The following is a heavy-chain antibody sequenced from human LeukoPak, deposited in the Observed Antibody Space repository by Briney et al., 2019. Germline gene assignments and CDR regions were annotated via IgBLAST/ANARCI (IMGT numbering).Heavy chain of an antibody. CDR3: ARFQAMVRGVMKGWFDP. D-gene: IGHD3-10*01. CDR2: IYYSGGT. Sequence: SETLSLTCTVSGGSISSSSYYWGWIRQPPGKGLEWIGSIYYSGGTYYNPSLKSRVTISVDTSKNQFSLKLSSVTAADTAVYYCARFQAMVRGVMKGWFDPWGQGTLVTVSS. CDR1: GGSISSSSYY. V-gene: IGHV4-39*07. J-gene: IGHJ5*02.